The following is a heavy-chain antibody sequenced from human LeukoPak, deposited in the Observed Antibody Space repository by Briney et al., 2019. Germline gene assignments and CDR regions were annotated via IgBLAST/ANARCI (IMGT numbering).Heavy chain of an antibody. CDR3: ARDGGRWRFDY. D-gene: IGHD3-3*01. CDR2: IKHDGSEK. J-gene: IGHJ4*02. Sequence: GGSLRLSCAASGFTFSSYWMSWVRRAPGKGLEWVANIKHDGSEKYYVDSVKGRFTISRDNAKNSLYLQMNSLRAEDTAVYYCARDGGRWRFDYWGQGTLVTVSS. V-gene: IGHV3-7*01. CDR1: GFTFSSYW.